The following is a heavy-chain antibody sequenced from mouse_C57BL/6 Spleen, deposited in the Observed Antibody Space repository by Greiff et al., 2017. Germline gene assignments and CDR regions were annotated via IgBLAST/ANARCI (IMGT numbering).Heavy chain of an antibody. Sequence: QVQLKQSGAELVKPGASVKMSCKASGYTFTSYWITWVKQRPGQGLEWIGDIYPGSGSTNYNAKFKSKATLTVDTSSSTAYMQLSSLTSEDSAVYYCARWWLSSYYAMDYWGQGTSVTVSS. J-gene: IGHJ4*01. CDR1: GYTFTSYW. CDR3: ARWWLSSYYAMDY. V-gene: IGHV1-55*01. CDR2: IYPGSGST. D-gene: IGHD1-1*02.